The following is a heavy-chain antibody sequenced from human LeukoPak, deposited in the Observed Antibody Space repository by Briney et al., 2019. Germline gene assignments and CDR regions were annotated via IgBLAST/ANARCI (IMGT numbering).Heavy chain of an antibody. CDR2: INPNSGGT. CDR1: GYTFTGYY. D-gene: IGHD3-22*01. V-gene: IGHV1-2*02. Sequence: GASVKVSCKASGYTFTGYYMHWVRQAPGQGLEWMGWINPNSGGTNYAQKFQGRVTMTRDTSISTAYMEPSRLRSDDTAVYYCARDADVGYYDSSGQGPFDYWGQGTLVTVSS. CDR3: ARDADVGYYDSSGQGPFDY. J-gene: IGHJ4*02.